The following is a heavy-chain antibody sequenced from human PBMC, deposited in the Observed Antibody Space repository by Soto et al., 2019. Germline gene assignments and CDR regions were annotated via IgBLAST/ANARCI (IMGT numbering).Heavy chain of an antibody. CDR2: INPSGGST. V-gene: IGHV1-46*01. J-gene: IGHJ4*02. D-gene: IGHD3-3*01. Sequence: ASVQVSCKASGYTFTSYYMHWVRQAPGQGLEWMGIINPSGGSTSYAQKFQGRVTMTRDTSTSTVYMELSSLRSEDTAVYYCAIVSGIFGVVTLFSYWGQGTLVTVS. CDR1: GYTFTSYY. CDR3: AIVSGIFGVVTLFSY.